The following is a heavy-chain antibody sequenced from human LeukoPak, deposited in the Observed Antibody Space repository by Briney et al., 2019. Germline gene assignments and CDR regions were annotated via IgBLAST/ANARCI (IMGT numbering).Heavy chain of an antibody. CDR3: ARYVWGSYPTFEDY. CDR1: GGPISSYY. Sequence: SETLSLTCTVSGGPISSYYWSWIRQPPGKGLEWIEYIYYSGSTNYNPSLKSRVTISVDTSKNQFSLKLSSVTAADTAVYYCARYVWGSYPTFEDYWGQGTLVTVSS. V-gene: IGHV4-59*01. D-gene: IGHD3-16*02. J-gene: IGHJ4*02. CDR2: IYYSGST.